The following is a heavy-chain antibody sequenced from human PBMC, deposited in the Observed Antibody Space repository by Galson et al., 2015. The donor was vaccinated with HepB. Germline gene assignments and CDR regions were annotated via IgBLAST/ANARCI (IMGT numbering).Heavy chain of an antibody. CDR1: GLTFSNFA. V-gene: IGHV3-23*01. CDR3: ARDDYADNVVMFDH. CDR2: ISGSGRST. D-gene: IGHD4-17*01. J-gene: IGHJ4*02. Sequence: SLRLSCAASGLTFSNFAMSWVRQAPGKGLEWVSAISGSGRSTYYADSVRGRFTISRDNSKNTLSLQMDSLRPEDTAVYYCARDDYADNVVMFDHWGRGIQVTVSS.